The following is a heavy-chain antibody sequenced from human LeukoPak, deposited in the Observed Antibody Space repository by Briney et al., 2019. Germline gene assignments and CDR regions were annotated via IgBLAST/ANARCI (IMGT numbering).Heavy chain of an antibody. D-gene: IGHD5-12*01. CDR2: IWYDGSNK. CDR1: GFTFRTYG. V-gene: IGHV3-33*01. CDR3: AREVDSGSPGPGY. Sequence: GALRLSFVASGFTFRTYGMHWVRQAPGKGVEWVAVIWYDGSNKYYADSVKGRFTISRDNSKNTLYLQMNSLRAEDTAVYYCAREVDSGSPGPGYWGQGTLVTVSS. J-gene: IGHJ4*02.